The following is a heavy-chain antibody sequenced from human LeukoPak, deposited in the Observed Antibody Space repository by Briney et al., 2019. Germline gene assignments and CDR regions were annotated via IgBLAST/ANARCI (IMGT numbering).Heavy chain of an antibody. CDR1: GYSISSGYY. CDR2: MYHSGSV. D-gene: IGHD2-2*03. V-gene: IGHV4-38-2*02. J-gene: IGHJ4*02. CDR3: ARDRMDPFDY. Sequence: NASETLSLTCTVSGYSISSGYYWGWIRQPPGKGLEWIGSMYHSGSVYYTPYLESRATISVDTSRNEFSLTLTSMTAADMAVYYCARDRMDPFDYWGQGTLVTVSS.